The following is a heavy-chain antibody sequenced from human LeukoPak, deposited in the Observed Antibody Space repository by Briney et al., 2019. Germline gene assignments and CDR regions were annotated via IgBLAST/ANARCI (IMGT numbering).Heavy chain of an antibody. J-gene: IGHJ5*02. Sequence: SETLSLTCTVSGGSISSSGYYWGWIRQPPGKGLEWIGSIYHSGSTYYNPSLKSRVTISVDTSKNQFSLKLSSVTAADTAVYYCAREMAVAGMRHWFDPWGQGTLVTVSS. V-gene: IGHV4-39*07. CDR1: GGSISSSGYY. D-gene: IGHD6-19*01. CDR3: AREMAVAGMRHWFDP. CDR2: IYHSGST.